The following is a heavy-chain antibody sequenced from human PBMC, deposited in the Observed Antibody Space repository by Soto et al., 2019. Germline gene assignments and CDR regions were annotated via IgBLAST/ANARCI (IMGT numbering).Heavy chain of an antibody. CDR2: ISYDGSNK. V-gene: IGHV3-30*18. Sequence: GGSLRLSCAASGFTFSSYGMHWVRQAPGKGLEWVAVISYDGSNKYYADSVKGRFTISRDNSKNTLYLQMNSLRAEDTAVYYCAKDPGRQWLVLKYFDYWGQGTLVTVSS. CDR3: AKDPGRQWLVLKYFDY. D-gene: IGHD6-19*01. J-gene: IGHJ4*02. CDR1: GFTFSSYG.